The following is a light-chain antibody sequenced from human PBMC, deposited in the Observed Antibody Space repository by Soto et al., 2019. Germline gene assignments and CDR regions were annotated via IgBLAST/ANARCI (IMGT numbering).Light chain of an antibody. Sequence: EIVLTQSPATLSLSRGERATLSCRDSQSFGSFLAWYQQKPGQAPRLLIYDISNRATGIPARFSGSGSGTDFTLTISSLEPEDFAVYFCQQRASWPLTFGAGTKVEIK. CDR1: QSFGSF. CDR2: DIS. CDR3: QQRASWPLT. V-gene: IGKV3-11*01. J-gene: IGKJ4*01.